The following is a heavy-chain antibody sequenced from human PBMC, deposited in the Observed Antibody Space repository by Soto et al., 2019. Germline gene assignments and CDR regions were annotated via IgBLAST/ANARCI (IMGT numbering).Heavy chain of an antibody. V-gene: IGHV4-39*01. Sequence: SETLSLTCAVSGVSIHNSHSFWGWIRQPPGKGLEFIANVYYSGGAHYNPSCKSRVTISVDTATNQVSLRMSSVTAADTAVYFCGRVVEGATRHTDFDSWGQGTLVTVSS. D-gene: IGHD2-21*01. CDR1: GVSIHNSHSF. CDR2: VYYSGGA. J-gene: IGHJ5*01. CDR3: GRVVEGATRHTDFDS.